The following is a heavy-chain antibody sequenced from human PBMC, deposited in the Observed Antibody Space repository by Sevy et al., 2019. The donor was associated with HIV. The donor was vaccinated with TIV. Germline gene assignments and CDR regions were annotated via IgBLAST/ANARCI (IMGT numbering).Heavy chain of an antibody. V-gene: IGHV4-59*01. CDR2: LYYSGST. CDR3: ARGIAAPRGMDV. Sequence: SETLSLTCTVSGDSISGYYWSWIRQPPGKGLEWIGYLYYSGSTNYNPSHKSRVTISVDTTKNQVSLKVRSVTAAETAVYYCARGIAAPRGMDVWGQGTTVTVSS. D-gene: IGHD6-13*01. J-gene: IGHJ6*02. CDR1: GDSISGYY.